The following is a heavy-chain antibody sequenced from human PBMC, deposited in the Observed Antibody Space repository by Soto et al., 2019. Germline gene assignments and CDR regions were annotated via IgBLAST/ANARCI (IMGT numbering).Heavy chain of an antibody. CDR1: VASISSSSYY. CDR3: MLGSGWKDFDY. V-gene: IGHV4-39*01. Sequence: SETLSLTGTVSVASISSSSYYWGWIRQPPGKGLEWIGNIYYSGSTYYNPSLKSRVTISVDTSKNQFSLKLSSVTAADTAVYYCMLGSGWKDFDYWGQGTLVT. J-gene: IGHJ4*02. D-gene: IGHD3-22*01. CDR2: IYYSGST.